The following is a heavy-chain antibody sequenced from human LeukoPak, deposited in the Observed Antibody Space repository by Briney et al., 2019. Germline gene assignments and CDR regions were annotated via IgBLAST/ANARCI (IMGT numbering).Heavy chain of an antibody. CDR1: GGSFSGYY. D-gene: IGHD1-26*01. V-gene: IGHV4-34*01. CDR3: ATRLIVGATITFDY. CDR2: INHSGNT. Sequence: SETLSLTCAVYGGSFSGYYWSWIRQPPGKGLEWIGEINHSGNTNYNPSLKSRVTISVDTSKNQFSLKLSSVTAADTAVYYCATRLIVGATITFDYWGQGTLVTVSS. J-gene: IGHJ4*02.